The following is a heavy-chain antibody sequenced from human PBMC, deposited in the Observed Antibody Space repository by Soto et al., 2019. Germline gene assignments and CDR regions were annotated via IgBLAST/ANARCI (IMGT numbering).Heavy chain of an antibody. CDR2: IIPILGIA. CDR1: GGTFSSYT. D-gene: IGHD5-12*01. V-gene: IGHV1-69*02. CDR3: ARADRDGYGY. J-gene: IGHJ4*02. Sequence: QVQLVQSGAEVKKPGSSVKVSCKASGGTFSSYTISWVRQAPGQGLEWMGRIIPILGIANYAQKFQGRVTMTADKATSTAYMELSSLRSEDTAVYYCARADRDGYGYWGQGTLVTVSS.